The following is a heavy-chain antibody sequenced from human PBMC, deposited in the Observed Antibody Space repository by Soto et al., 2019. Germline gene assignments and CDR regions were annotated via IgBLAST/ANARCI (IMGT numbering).Heavy chain of an antibody. CDR3: ARAGDSSGSIDY. CDR1: GGTFSSYT. D-gene: IGHD3-22*01. Sequence: SVKVSCKASGGTFSSYTISWVRQAPGQGLEWMGRIIPILGIANYAQKFQGRVTITADKSTSTAYMELSSLRSEDTAVYYCARAGDSSGSIDYWGQGTLVTVSS. CDR2: IIPILGIA. J-gene: IGHJ4*02. V-gene: IGHV1-69*02.